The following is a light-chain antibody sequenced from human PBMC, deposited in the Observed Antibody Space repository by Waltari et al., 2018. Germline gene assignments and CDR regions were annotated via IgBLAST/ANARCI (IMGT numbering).Light chain of an antibody. CDR2: QDS. J-gene: IGLJ2*01. CDR3: QAWDSSTVVV. V-gene: IGLV3-1*01. Sequence: SYELTQPPSVSVSPGQTASITCSGDKLGDKYACWYQQKPGQSPVLVIDQDSKRPSGIPELLSCYNFGSTATLTISGTQAMYEADYYCQAWDSSTVVVFGGGTKLTVL. CDR1: KLGDKY.